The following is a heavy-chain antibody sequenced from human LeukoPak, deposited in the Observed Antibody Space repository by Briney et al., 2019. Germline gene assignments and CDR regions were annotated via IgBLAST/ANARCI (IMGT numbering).Heavy chain of an antibody. CDR3: ARGRFGELSWFDP. J-gene: IGHJ5*02. CDR2: IYTSGST. D-gene: IGHD3-10*01. CDR1: GGSFSGYY. V-gene: IGHV4-59*10. Sequence: SETLSLTCAVYGGSFSGYYWSWIRQPPGKGLEWIGRIYTSGSTNYNPSLKSRVTMSVDTSKNQFSLKLSSVTAADTAAYYCARGRFGELSWFDPWGQGTLVTVSS.